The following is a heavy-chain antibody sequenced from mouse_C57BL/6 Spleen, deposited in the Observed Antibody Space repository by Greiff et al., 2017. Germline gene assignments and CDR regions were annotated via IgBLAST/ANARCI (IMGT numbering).Heavy chain of an antibody. CDR1: GYTFTNYW. J-gene: IGHJ1*03. CDR3: ARDYGSSYWYFDV. D-gene: IGHD1-1*01. V-gene: IGHV1-63*01. CDR2: IYPGGGYT. Sequence: VQLQQSGAELVRPGTSVKMSCKASGYTFTNYWIGWAKQRPGHGLEWIGDIYPGGGYTNYNEKFKGKATLTADKSSSTAYMQFSSLTSEDSAIYYGARDYGSSYWYFDVWGTGTTVTVSS.